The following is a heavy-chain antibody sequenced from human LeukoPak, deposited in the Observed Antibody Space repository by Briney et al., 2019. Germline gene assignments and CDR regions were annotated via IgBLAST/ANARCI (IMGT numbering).Heavy chain of an antibody. CDR1: GGSISSYY. D-gene: IGHD6-13*01. V-gene: IGHV4-4*07. J-gene: IGHJ6*04. CDR3: ARGRQQLVYGSSMDV. Sequence: SETLSLICTVSGGSISSYYWSWIRQPAGKGLEWIGRIYTSGSTNYNPSLKSRVTMSVDTSKNQFSLKLSSVTAADTAVYYCARGRQQLVYGSSMDVWGKGTTVTVSS. CDR2: IYTSGST.